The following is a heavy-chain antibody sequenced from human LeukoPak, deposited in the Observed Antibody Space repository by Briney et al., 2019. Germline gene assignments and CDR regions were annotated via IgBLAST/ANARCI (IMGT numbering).Heavy chain of an antibody. J-gene: IGHJ6*03. CDR1: GGSISSSSYY. CDR2: IYYSGGT. V-gene: IGHV4-39*02. CDR3: ARDRGYYYYYMDV. Sequence: SETLSLTCTVSGGSISSSSYYWGWIRQPPGKGLEWIGSIYYSGGTYYNPSLKSRVTISVDTSKNQFSLKLSSVTAADTAVYYCARDRGYYYYYMDVWGKGTTVTVSS.